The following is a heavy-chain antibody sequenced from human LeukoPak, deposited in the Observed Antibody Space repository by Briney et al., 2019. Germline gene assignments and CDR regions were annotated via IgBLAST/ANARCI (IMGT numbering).Heavy chain of an antibody. CDR1: GFTFSSYA. V-gene: IGHV3-64*01. J-gene: IGHJ4*02. CDR3: ARGEYSSSPHFDY. Sequence: GGSLRLSCAASGFTFSSYAMHWVRQAPGKGLEYVSAISSNGGSTYYANSVKGRFTISRDNSKNTLYLQMGSLRAEDMAVYYCARGEYSSSPHFDYWGQGTLVTVSS. CDR2: ISSNGGST. D-gene: IGHD6-6*01.